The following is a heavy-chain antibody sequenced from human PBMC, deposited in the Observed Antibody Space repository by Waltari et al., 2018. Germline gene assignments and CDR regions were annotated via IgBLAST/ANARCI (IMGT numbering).Heavy chain of an antibody. CDR2: INHSGST. CDR3: ARALGLMVDY. CDR1: GGSFSGYY. V-gene: IGHV4-34*01. J-gene: IGHJ4*02. Sequence: QVQLQQWGAGLLKPSETLSLTCAVYGGSFSGYYWSWIRQPPGKGLEWIGEINHSGSTNYNPSLKSRVTISVYTSKNQFSLKLSSVTAADTAVYYCARALGLMVDYWGQATLVTVSS.